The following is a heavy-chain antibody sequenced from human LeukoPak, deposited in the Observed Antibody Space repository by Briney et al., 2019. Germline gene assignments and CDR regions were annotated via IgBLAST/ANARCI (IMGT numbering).Heavy chain of an antibody. CDR2: VHDSGSI. D-gene: IGHD3-22*01. CDR3: ARSLTYYYDSSGSDRYYFDY. J-gene: IGHJ4*02. V-gene: IGHV4-59*11. Sequence: RASETLSLTCTVSGAFITSHYWGWIRQPPEKGLEWIGYVHDSGSIRYNPSLESRVIISLDTSKNQFSLKLSSVTAADTAVYYCARSLTYYYDSSGSDRYYFDYWGQGTLVTASS. CDR1: GAFITSHY.